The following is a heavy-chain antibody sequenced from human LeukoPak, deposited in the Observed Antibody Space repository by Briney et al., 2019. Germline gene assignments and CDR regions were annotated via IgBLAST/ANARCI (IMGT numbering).Heavy chain of an antibody. D-gene: IGHD3-22*01. J-gene: IGHJ4*02. CDR2: IWYDGSNK. V-gene: IGHV3-33*06. CDR3: AKEHGYYYDSSGYYLAY. Sequence: GGSPPPSCAASGFTFSSYGMHWVRQAPGKGLEWVAVIWYDGSNKYYADSVKGRFTISRDNSKNTLYLQMNSLRAEDTAVYYCAKEHGYYYDSSGYYLAYWGQGTLVTVSS. CDR1: GFTFSSYG.